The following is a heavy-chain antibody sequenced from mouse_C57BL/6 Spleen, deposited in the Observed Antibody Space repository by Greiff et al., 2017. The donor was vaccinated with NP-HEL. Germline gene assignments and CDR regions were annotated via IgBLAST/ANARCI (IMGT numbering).Heavy chain of an antibody. CDR1: GYTFTSYW. Sequence: QVQLKQPGAELVKPGASVKLSCKASGYTFTSYWMHWVKQRPGQGLEWIGMIHPNSGSTNYNEKFKSKATLTVDKSSSTAYMQLSSLTSEDSAVYYCARYKDYDGFDYWGQGTTLTVSS. CDR2: IHPNSGST. V-gene: IGHV1-64*01. CDR3: ARYKDYDGFDY. J-gene: IGHJ2*01. D-gene: IGHD2-4*01.